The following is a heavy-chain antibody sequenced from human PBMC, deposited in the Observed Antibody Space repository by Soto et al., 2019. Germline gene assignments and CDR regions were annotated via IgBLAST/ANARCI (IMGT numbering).Heavy chain of an antibody. V-gene: IGHV4-59*01. J-gene: IGHJ4*02. Sequence: SDTLCLTCTVSGGSISSCGWSWIRQPPGKGLEWIGYIYYSGSTNYNPSLKSRVTISVDTSKNQFSLKLSSVTAADTAVYYCARSDGRYWGQGTLVTVSS. CDR3: ARSDGRY. CDR2: IYYSGST. CDR1: GGSISSCG.